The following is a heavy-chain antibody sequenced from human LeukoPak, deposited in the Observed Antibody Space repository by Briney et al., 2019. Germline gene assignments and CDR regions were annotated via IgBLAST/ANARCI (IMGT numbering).Heavy chain of an antibody. CDR2: IYYSGST. Sequence: SETLSLTCTVSGGSISSYYWSWIRQPPGKGLEWIGYIYYSGSTNYNPSLKSRVTISVDTSKNQFSLKLSSVTAADTAVYYCASQYYDFWSGYLNYYYYYGMDVWGQGTTVTVSS. CDR1: GGSISSYY. J-gene: IGHJ6*02. D-gene: IGHD3-3*01. CDR3: ASQYYDFWSGYLNYYYYYGMDV. V-gene: IGHV4-59*08.